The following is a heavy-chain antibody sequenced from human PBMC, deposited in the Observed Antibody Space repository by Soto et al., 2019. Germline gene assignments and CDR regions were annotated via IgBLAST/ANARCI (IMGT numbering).Heavy chain of an antibody. CDR3: ARGIFWSGQRYYYYYGMDV. D-gene: IGHD3-3*01. V-gene: IGHV1-69*13. CDR1: GGTFSSYA. J-gene: IGHJ6*02. CDR2: IIPIFGTA. Sequence: ASVKVSCKASGGTFSSYAISWVRQAPGQGLEWMGGIIPIFGTANYAQKFQGRVTITADESTSTAYMELSSLRSEDTAVYYCARGIFWSGQRYYYYYGMDVWGQGTTVTVSS.